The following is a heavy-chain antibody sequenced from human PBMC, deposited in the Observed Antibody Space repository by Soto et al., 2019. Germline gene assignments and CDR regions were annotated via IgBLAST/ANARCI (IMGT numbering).Heavy chain of an antibody. CDR3: ARGYDILTGLSWEANYGMDV. Sequence: VASVKVSCKASGYTFTGYYMHWLRQAPGQGLEWMGWINPNSGGTNYAQKFQGWVTMTRDTSISTAYMELSRLRSDDTAVYYCARGYDILTGLSWEANYGMDVWGQGTTVTVSS. D-gene: IGHD3-9*01. J-gene: IGHJ6*02. CDR1: GYTFTGYY. V-gene: IGHV1-2*04. CDR2: INPNSGGT.